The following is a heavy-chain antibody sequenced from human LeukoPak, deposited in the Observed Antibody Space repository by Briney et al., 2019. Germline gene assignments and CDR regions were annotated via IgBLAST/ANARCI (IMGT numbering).Heavy chain of an antibody. CDR2: IKQDGSEK. V-gene: IGHV3-7*01. Sequence: PGGSLRLSCAASGFTFSNYWMSWVRQAPGKGLEWVANIKQDGSEKYYVDSVKGRFTISRDNAKNSLYLQMNSLRAEDTAVYYCARDHANGAWIQLWSSEGLYFDYWGQGTLVTVSS. J-gene: IGHJ4*02. D-gene: IGHD5-18*01. CDR3: ARDHANGAWIQLWSSEGLYFDY. CDR1: GFTFSNYW.